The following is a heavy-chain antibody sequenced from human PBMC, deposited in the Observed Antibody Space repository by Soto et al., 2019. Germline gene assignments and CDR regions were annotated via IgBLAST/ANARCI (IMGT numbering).Heavy chain of an antibody. V-gene: IGHV3-30-3*01. CDR1: GFTFISYA. Sequence: GGSLRLSCAASGFTFISYAMHWVRQAPGKGLEWVAVISYDGSNKYYADSVKGRFTISRDNSKNTLYLQMNSLRAEDTAVYYCARDLYSGYDLHYYYGMDVWGQGTTVTVSS. D-gene: IGHD5-12*01. CDR2: ISYDGSNK. CDR3: ARDLYSGYDLHYYYGMDV. J-gene: IGHJ6*02.